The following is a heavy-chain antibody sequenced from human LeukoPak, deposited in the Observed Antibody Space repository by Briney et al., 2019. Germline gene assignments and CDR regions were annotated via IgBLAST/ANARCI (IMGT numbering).Heavy chain of an antibody. D-gene: IGHD3-10*01. CDR1: GFIFSSYS. CDR3: ARDDGHYYGSGSPYYFDY. J-gene: IGHJ4*02. Sequence: GGSLRLSCAASGFIFSSYSMNWVRQAPGKGLEWVSYISSSSSTIYYADSVKGRFTISRDNAKNSLYLQMNSLRAEDTAVYYCARDDGHYYGSGSPYYFDYWGQGTLVTVSS. V-gene: IGHV3-48*04. CDR2: ISSSSSTI.